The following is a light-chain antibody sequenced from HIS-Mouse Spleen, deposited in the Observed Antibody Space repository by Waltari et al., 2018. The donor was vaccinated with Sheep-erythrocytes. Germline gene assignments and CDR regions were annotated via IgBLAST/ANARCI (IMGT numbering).Light chain of an antibody. V-gene: IGLV3-1*01. CDR2: QDS. CDR3: QAWDSSTAV. CDR1: TLGAKY. J-gene: IGLJ3*02. Sequence: SYELTQPPSVSVSPGQTASINCSGDTLGAKYACWYQQKPGQSPVLVIYQDSKRPSGVPERFSGSNSGNTATLTISGTQAMDEADYYCQAWDSSTAVFGGGTKLTVL.